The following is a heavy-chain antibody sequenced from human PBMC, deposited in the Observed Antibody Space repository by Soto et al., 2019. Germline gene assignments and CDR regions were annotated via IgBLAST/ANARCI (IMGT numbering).Heavy chain of an antibody. CDR3: AKFPATLGGH. V-gene: IGHV3-30*18. CDR2: ISYDGSNK. CDR1: GFTFSSYG. J-gene: IGHJ4*02. Sequence: GESLKISCAASGFTFSSYGMHWVRQAPGKGLEWVAVISYDGSNKYYADSVKGRFTISRDNSKNTLYLQMNSLRAEDTAVYYCAKFPATLGGHWGQGTLVTVSS. D-gene: IGHD3-16*01.